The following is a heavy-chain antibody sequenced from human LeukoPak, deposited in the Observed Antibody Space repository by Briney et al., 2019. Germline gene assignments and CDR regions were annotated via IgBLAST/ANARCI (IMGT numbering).Heavy chain of an antibody. J-gene: IGHJ4*02. CDR2: IYYSGST. CDR1: GGSISSGGYS. D-gene: IGHD2-15*01. Sequence: SQTLSLTCAVSGGSISSGGYSWSWIRQPPGKGLEWIGYIYYSGSTYYNPSPKSRVTISVDTSKNQFSLKLSSVTAADTAVYYCARGRGGNPDYWGQGTLVTVSS. CDR3: ARGRGGNPDY. V-gene: IGHV4-31*11.